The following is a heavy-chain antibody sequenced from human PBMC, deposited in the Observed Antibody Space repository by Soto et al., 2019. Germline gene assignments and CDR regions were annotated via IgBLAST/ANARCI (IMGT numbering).Heavy chain of an antibody. CDR1: GGSFSGYY. V-gene: IGHV4-34*01. D-gene: IGHD6-19*01. Sequence: SESLSLTCAVYGGSFSGYYWSWIRQPPGKGLEWIGEINHSGSTNYNPSLKSRVTISVDTSKNQFSLKLSSVTAADTAVYYCANSRGAVAGFDYWGQGTLVTVSS. CDR2: INHSGST. CDR3: ANSRGAVAGFDY. J-gene: IGHJ4*02.